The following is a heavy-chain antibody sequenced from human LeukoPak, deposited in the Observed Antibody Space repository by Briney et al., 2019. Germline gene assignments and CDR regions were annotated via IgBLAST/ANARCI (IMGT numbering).Heavy chain of an antibody. V-gene: IGHV3-23*01. CDR1: GFTFSSYA. CDR3: AKVWDHYGAGSYSYSYFDY. J-gene: IGHJ4*01. Sequence: GGSLRLSCAASGFTFSSYAMSWVRQAPGKGLEWVSAISGSGGSTYYADSVKGRFTISRDNSNNTLYLPMNSLRAEDTAVYYCAKVWDHYGAGSYSYSYFDYWGQGTLVTVSS. CDR2: ISGSGGST. D-gene: IGHD3-10*01.